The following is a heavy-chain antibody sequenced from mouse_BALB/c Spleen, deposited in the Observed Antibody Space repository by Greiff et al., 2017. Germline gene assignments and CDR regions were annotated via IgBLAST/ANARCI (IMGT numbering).Heavy chain of an antibody. CDR1: GYSITSDYA. CDR2: ISYSGST. CDR3: ARPFYGNYDWFAY. V-gene: IGHV3-2*02. Sequence: EVKLQESGPGLVKPSQSLSLTCTVTGYSITSDYAWNWIRQFPGNKLEWMGYISYSGSTSYNPSLKSRISITRDTSKNQFFLQLNSVTTEDTATYYCARPFYGNYDWFAYWGQGTLVTVSA. D-gene: IGHD2-1*01. J-gene: IGHJ3*01.